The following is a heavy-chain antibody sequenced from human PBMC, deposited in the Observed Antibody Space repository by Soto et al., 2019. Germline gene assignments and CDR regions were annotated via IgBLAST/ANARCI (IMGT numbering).Heavy chain of an antibody. J-gene: IGHJ4*02. CDR3: ARDPEIFDY. Sequence: QVHLVQAGAEVKKPGASVKVSCKASGYTFTSYGISWVRQAPGQGREWMGWISAYNGNTNYAQKLQGRVTMTTDTSTSTAYWELRRLRSDDTAVYCCARDPEIFDYWGKGTLVTVSS. CDR2: ISAYNGNT. V-gene: IGHV1-18*01. CDR1: GYTFTSYG.